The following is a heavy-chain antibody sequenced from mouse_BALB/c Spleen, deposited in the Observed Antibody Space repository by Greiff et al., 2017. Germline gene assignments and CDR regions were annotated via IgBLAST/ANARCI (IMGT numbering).Heavy chain of an antibody. V-gene: IGHV1-20*02. CDR1: GYSFTGYF. D-gene: IGHD4-1*01. CDR3: ARGYLGAMDY. CDR2: INPYNGDT. J-gene: IGHJ4*01. Sequence: VQLQQSGPELVKPGASVKISCKASGYSFTGYFMNWVMQSHGKSLEWIGRINPYNGDTFYNQKFKGKATLTVDKSSSTAHMELRSLASEDSAVYYCARGYLGAMDYWGQGTSVTVSS.